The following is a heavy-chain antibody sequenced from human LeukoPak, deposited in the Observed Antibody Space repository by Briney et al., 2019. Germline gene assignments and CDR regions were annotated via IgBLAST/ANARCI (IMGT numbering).Heavy chain of an antibody. J-gene: IGHJ4*02. CDR1: GGSISSSSYY. CDR3: ARDFDYGGTLSTFDY. CDR2: IYYSGST. Sequence: SETLSLTCTVSGGSISSSSYYWGWIRQPPGKGLEGMGSIYYSGSTYYNPSLKSRVTISVDTSKNQFSLKLSSVTAADTAVYYCARDFDYGGTLSTFDYWGQGTLVTVSS. V-gene: IGHV4-39*07. D-gene: IGHD4-23*01.